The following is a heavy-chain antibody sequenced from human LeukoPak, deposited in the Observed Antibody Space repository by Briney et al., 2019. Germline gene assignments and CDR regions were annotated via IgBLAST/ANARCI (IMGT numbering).Heavy chain of an antibody. CDR1: GFTFGDYA. D-gene: IGHD5-24*01. CDR3: TRDAARWLHPQLGMGYYYYMDV. CDR2: IRSKAYGGTT. V-gene: IGHV3-49*04. J-gene: IGHJ6*03. Sequence: GGSLRLSCTASGFTFGDYAMSWVRQAPGKGLEWVGFIRSKAYGGTTEYAASVKGRFTISRDDSKSIAYLQMNSLKTEDTAVYYCTRDAARWLHPQLGMGYYYYMDVWGKGTTVTVSS.